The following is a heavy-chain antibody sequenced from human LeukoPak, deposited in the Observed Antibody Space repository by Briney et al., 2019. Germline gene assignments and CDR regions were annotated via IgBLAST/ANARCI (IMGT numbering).Heavy chain of an antibody. Sequence: SETLSLTCTVSGGSISSSSYYWGWIRQPPGKGREWIGSIYYSGSTYYNPSLKSRVTISVDTSKNQFSMKLSSVTDADTAVYYCARHRSSPLYYFDYWGQGTLVTVSS. J-gene: IGHJ4*02. CDR1: GGSISSSSYY. CDR2: IYYSGST. CDR3: ARHRSSPLYYFDY. V-gene: IGHV4-39*01. D-gene: IGHD6-13*01.